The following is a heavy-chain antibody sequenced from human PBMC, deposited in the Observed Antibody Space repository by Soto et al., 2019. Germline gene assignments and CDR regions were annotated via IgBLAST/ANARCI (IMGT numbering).Heavy chain of an antibody. CDR2: ISHDGINK. V-gene: IGHV3-30-3*01. Sequence: PGGSLRLSCAASGFTFNNYHMHWVRQAPGKGLDWVAVISHDGINKYYADSVKGRFTISRDNSKNTLFLQMNGLRTEDTAVYYCARVRRDESSGYFHVFFDHWGQGTLVTVSS. D-gene: IGHD3-22*01. J-gene: IGHJ4*02. CDR3: ARVRRDESSGYFHVFFDH. CDR1: GFTFNNYH.